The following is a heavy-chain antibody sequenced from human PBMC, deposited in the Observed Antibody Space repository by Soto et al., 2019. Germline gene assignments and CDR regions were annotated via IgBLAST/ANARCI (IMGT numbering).Heavy chain of an antibody. CDR3: TKENYESRGYWGGYHFDS. D-gene: IGHD3-22*01. J-gene: IGHJ4*02. Sequence: QVQLVESGGGVVQPGRSLRLSCAASGFSFRYHGMHWVRQAPGKGLEWLAGIWYDGTNRNYAGSVKGRFTISRDNSNHTLKLHMKSLRAEDTAVYYCTKENYESRGYWGGYHFDSWGQGTVVSVSS. V-gene: IGHV3-33*06. CDR1: GFSFRYHG. CDR2: IWYDGTNR.